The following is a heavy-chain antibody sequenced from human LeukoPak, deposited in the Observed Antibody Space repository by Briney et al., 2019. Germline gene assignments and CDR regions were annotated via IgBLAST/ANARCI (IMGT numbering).Heavy chain of an antibody. V-gene: IGHV4-34*01. J-gene: IGHJ3*02. CDR1: GGSFSGYY. Sequence: PSETLSLTCAVYGGSFSGYYWSWIRQPPGKGLEWIGSIYYSGSTYYNPSLKSRVTISVDTSKNQFSLKLSSVAAADTAVYYCARTYGDYLPDAFDIWGQGTMVTVSS. CDR2: IYYSGST. D-gene: IGHD4-17*01. CDR3: ARTYGDYLPDAFDI.